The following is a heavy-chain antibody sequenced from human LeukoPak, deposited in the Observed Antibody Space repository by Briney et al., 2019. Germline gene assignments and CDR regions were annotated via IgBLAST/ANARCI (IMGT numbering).Heavy chain of an antibody. D-gene: IGHD6-19*01. Sequence: ASVKVSCKASGGTFSSYAISWVRQAPGQGLEWMGGIIPIFGTANYAQKFQGRVTITADKSTSTAYMELSSLRSEDTAVYYCARGRSRSSGWSDGEYWGQGTLVTVSS. CDR3: ARGRSRSSGWSDGEY. V-gene: IGHV1-69*06. CDR1: GGTFSSYA. J-gene: IGHJ4*02. CDR2: IIPIFGTA.